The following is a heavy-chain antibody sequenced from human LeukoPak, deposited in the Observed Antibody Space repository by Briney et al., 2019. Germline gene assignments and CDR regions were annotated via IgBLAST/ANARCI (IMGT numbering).Heavy chain of an antibody. D-gene: IGHD3-3*01. V-gene: IGHV1-69*13. CDR1: GGTFSSYA. J-gene: IGHJ4*02. CDR2: IIPIFGTA. CDR3: ARGQSITIFGVVIY. Sequence: ASVKVSCKASGGTFSSYAISWVRQAPGQGLEWMGGIIPIFGTANYAQKFQGRVTITADESTSTAHMELSSLRSEDTAVYYCARGQSITIFGVVIYWGQGTLVTVSS.